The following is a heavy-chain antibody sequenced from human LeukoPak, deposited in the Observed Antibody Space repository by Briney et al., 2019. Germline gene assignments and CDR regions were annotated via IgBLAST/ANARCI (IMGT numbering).Heavy chain of an antibody. Sequence: PGGSLRLSCAASGFTFSSYAMSWVRQAPGKGLEWVSAISGSGGSTYYADSVKGRFTISRDNSKNTLYLQMNSLRAEDTAVYYCARDGFHCSGGSCYSAAFDVWGQGTMVTVSS. CDR3: ARDGFHCSGGSCYSAAFDV. D-gene: IGHD2-15*01. J-gene: IGHJ3*01. CDR1: GFTFSSYA. V-gene: IGHV3-23*01. CDR2: ISGSGGST.